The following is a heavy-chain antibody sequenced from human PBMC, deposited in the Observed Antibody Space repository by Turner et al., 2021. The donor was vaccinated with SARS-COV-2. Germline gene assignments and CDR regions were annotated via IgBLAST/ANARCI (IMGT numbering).Heavy chain of an antibody. CDR3: ARDLSGSYTYFDY. CDR1: GFTFRSYA. Sequence: QVQLVESGGGVVQPGRSLRLSCAASGFTFRSYAMHWVRQAPGKGLEWVAVISYDGSNKYYADSVKGRFTISRDNSKNTLYLQMNSLRAEDTAVYYCARDLSGSYTYFDYWGQGTLVTVSS. CDR2: ISYDGSNK. V-gene: IGHV3-30-3*01. D-gene: IGHD1-26*01. J-gene: IGHJ4*02.